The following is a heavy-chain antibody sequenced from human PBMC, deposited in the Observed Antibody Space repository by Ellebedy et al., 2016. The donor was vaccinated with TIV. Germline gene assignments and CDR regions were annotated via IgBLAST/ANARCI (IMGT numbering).Heavy chain of an antibody. CDR1: GDSIKSYY. CDR2: FHISGST. Sequence: MPSETLSLTCTVSGDSIKSYYWSWIRQSAGKGLEWIGRFHISGSTNYNPSLKSRVAMSLDTSKNQFSLKLNSVTAADTAVYYCARDTAGSDAFDFWGRGTMVTVSS. D-gene: IGHD5-18*01. V-gene: IGHV4-4*07. J-gene: IGHJ3*01. CDR3: ARDTAGSDAFDF.